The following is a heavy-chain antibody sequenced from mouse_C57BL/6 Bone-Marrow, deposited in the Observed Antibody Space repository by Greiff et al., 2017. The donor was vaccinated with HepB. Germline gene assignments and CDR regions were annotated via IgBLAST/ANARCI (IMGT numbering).Heavy chain of an antibody. Sequence: EVKLMESGGGLVKPGGSLKLSCAASGFTFSSYAMSWVRQTPEKRLEWVATISDGGSYTYYPDNVKGRFTISRDNAKNNLYLQMSHLKSEDTAMYYCARAEYYGSSNYFDYWGQGTTLTVSS. J-gene: IGHJ2*01. CDR2: ISDGGSYT. CDR1: GFTFSSYA. V-gene: IGHV5-4*03. D-gene: IGHD1-1*01. CDR3: ARAEYYGSSNYFDY.